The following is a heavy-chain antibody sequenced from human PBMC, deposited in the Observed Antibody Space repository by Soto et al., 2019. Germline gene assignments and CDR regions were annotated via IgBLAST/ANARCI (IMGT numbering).Heavy chain of an antibody. J-gene: IGHJ5*02. CDR3: ARSFYCSGGSCYGLYNWFEP. D-gene: IGHD2-15*01. V-gene: IGHV1-69*13. Sequence: ASVKVSCKASGGTFSSYAISWVRQAPGQGLEWMGGIIPIFGTANYAQKFQGRVTITADESTSTAYMELSSLRSEDTAVYYCARSFYCSGGSCYGLYNWFEPWGQGTLVTVSS. CDR1: GGTFSSYA. CDR2: IIPIFGTA.